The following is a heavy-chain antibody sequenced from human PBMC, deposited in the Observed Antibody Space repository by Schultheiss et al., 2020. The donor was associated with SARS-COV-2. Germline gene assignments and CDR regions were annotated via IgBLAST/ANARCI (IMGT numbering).Heavy chain of an antibody. CDR2: IYYSGST. V-gene: IGHV4-61*01. Sequence: SETLSLTCTVSGGSVSSGYYYWSWIRQPPGKGLEWIGYIYYSGSTNYNPSLKSRVTISVDTSKNQFSLRLTSVTAADTALYYCAGEDYGGSYYYGMDVWGQGTTVTVSS. CDR3: AGEDYGGSYYYGMDV. D-gene: IGHD4-17*01. J-gene: IGHJ6*02. CDR1: GGSVSSGYYY.